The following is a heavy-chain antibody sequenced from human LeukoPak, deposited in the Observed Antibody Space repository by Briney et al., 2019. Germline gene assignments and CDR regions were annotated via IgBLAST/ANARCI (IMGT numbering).Heavy chain of an antibody. CDR1: GFTFSGYA. CDR2: ISGSGGNT. Sequence: GGSLRLSCAASGFTFSGYAMSWVRQAPGQGLEWVSAISGSGGNTYYADYVKGRFTISRDNSKNTLYLQMNSLRAEDTAVYYCAKGRVDTAMPNWFAPWGHGSLLTVSS. V-gene: IGHV3-23*01. J-gene: IGHJ5*02. D-gene: IGHD5-18*01. CDR3: AKGRVDTAMPNWFAP.